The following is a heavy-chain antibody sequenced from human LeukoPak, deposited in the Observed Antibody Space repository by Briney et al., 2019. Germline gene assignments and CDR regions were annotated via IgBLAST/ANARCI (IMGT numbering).Heavy chain of an antibody. Sequence: SETLSLTCTVSGYSISSGYYWGWIRQPPGKGLEWIGSIYHSGRTFYNPSLKSRVTISVDTSKNQFSLKLTSVTAADTAVYYCARETPYSGIYYWGQGTLVTVSS. CDR1: GYSISSGYY. CDR2: IYHSGRT. D-gene: IGHD5-12*01. V-gene: IGHV4-38-2*02. CDR3: ARETPYSGIYY. J-gene: IGHJ4*02.